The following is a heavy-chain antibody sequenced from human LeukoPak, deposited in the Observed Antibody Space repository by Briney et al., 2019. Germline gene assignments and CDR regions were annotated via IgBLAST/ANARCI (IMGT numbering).Heavy chain of an antibody. V-gene: IGHV3-15*01. D-gene: IGHD2-2*01. J-gene: IGHJ6*02. CDR3: TTQADCSSTSCYGMDV. CDR2: IKSKTDGGTT. CDR1: GFTFSNAW. Sequence: GGSLRLSCAASGFTFSNAWMSWVRQAPGKGLECVGRIKSKTDGGTTDYAAPVKGRFTISRDDSKNTLYLQMNSLKTEDTAVYYCTTQADCSSTSCYGMDVWGQGTTVTVSS.